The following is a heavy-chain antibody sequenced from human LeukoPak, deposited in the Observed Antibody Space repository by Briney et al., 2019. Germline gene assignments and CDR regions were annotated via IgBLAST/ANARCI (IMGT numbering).Heavy chain of an antibody. CDR1: GFTFSSYG. J-gene: IGHJ4*02. CDR2: IRYDGSNK. CDR3: ARLVTGIAVAGGPDDY. D-gene: IGHD6-19*01. V-gene: IGHV3-30*02. Sequence: GGSLRLSCAASGFTFSSYGMHWVRQAPGKGLEWVAFIRYDGSNKYYADSVKGRFTISRDNSKNTLYLQMNSLRAEDTAVYYCARLVTGIAVAGGPDDYWGQGTLVTVSS.